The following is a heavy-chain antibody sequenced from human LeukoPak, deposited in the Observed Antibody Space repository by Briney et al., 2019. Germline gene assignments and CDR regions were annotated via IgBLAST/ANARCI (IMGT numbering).Heavy chain of an antibody. J-gene: IGHJ4*02. V-gene: IGHV1-24*01. D-gene: IGHD4-23*01. CDR1: GYSLTELT. CDR3: AGMGPSGNY. CDR2: FDPQSGER. Sequence: GASVKVSCKVSGYSLTELTMHWVRQAPGQGLEWMGGFDPQSGERAYSQKYQGRLTVTDDTSTDTAKMELSSLRSEDTAMYYCAGMGPSGNYWGQGTLVIVSS.